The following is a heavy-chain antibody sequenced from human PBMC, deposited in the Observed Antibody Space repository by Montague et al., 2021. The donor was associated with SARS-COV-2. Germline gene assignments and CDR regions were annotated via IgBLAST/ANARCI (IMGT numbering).Heavy chain of an antibody. D-gene: IGHD3-10*01. CDR1: GGSISSSNW. V-gene: IGHV4-4*02. CDR3: ASRGAGWFGSNPERFDY. J-gene: IGHJ4*02. CDR2: IYHSGST. Sequence: SETLSLTCAVSGGSISSSNWWSWVRQPPVKGLEWIGEIYHSGSTXXNPXXXSRVTISVDKSKNQFSLKLSSVTAADTAVYYCASRGAGWFGSNPERFDYWGQGTLVTVSS.